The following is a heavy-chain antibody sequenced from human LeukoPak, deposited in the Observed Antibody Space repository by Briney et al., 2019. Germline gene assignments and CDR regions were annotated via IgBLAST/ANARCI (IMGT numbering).Heavy chain of an antibody. CDR3: ARDSGSIAAAGTWFDP. J-gene: IGHJ5*02. CDR1: GDSISRFY. Sequence: PSETLSLTCSVSGDSISRFYWSWVRQPPGKGLEWIGYTGDTNYNPSLKRRVTISVDTSKDQFSLKLSSVTAADTAVYYCARDSGSIAAAGTWFDPWGQGTLVTVSS. D-gene: IGHD6-13*01. V-gene: IGHV4-59*12. CDR2: YTGDT.